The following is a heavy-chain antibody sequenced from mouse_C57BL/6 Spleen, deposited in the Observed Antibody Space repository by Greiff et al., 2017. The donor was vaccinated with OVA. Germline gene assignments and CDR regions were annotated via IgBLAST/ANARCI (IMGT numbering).Heavy chain of an antibody. J-gene: IGHJ4*01. Sequence: VQGVESGPELVKPGASVKISCKASGYAFSSSWMNWVKQRPGKGLEWIGRIYPGDGDTNYNGKFKGKATLTADKSSSTAYMQLSSLTSEDSAVYFCARDGLRRLDYWGQGTSVTVSS. CDR2: IYPGDGDT. D-gene: IGHD2-4*01. CDR3: ARDGLRRLDY. CDR1: GYAFSSSW. V-gene: IGHV1-82*01.